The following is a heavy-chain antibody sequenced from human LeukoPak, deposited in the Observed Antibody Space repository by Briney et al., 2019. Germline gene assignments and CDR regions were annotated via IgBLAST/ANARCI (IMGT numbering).Heavy chain of an antibody. V-gene: IGHV4-38-2*01. J-gene: IGHJ4*02. CDR3: ARLIEYSSPVDY. CDR2: VYHSGST. D-gene: IGHD6-6*01. CDR1: GYSISSGYY. Sequence: SETLSLTCAVSGYSISSGYYWGWIRQPPGQGLEWIGSVYHSGSTSYNPSLKSRVTISVDTSKNQFSLKLSSVTAADTAVYYCARLIEYSSPVDYWGQGTLVTVSS.